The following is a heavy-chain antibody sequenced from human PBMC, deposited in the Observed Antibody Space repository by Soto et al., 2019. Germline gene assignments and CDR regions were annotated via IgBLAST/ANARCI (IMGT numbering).Heavy chain of an antibody. CDR3: ARYIVVVPAAIHWFDP. J-gene: IGHJ5*02. Sequence: SVKVSCKASGGTFSSYAISWVRRAPGQGLEWMGGIIPIFGTANYAQKFQGRVTITADKSTSTAYMELSSLRSEDTAVYYCARYIVVVPAAIHWFDPWGQGTLVTVSS. V-gene: IGHV1-69*06. CDR1: GGTFSSYA. CDR2: IIPIFGTA. D-gene: IGHD2-2*02.